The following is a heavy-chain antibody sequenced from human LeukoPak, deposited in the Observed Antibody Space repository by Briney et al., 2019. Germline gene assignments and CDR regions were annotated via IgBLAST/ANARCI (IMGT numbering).Heavy chain of an antibody. D-gene: IGHD3-22*01. CDR2: IYYSGST. CDR3: ARRAPYYDTSAYYGMHAFDI. J-gene: IGHJ3*02. V-gene: IGHV4-59*01. CDR1: GGSISSSY. Sequence: PSETLSLTCTVSGGSISSSYWGWIRQPPGKGLEGSGYIYYSGSTNYNPSLKSRVTISVDTSKNQSSLKLSSVTAADTAVYYCARRAPYYDTSAYYGMHAFDIWGQGTMVTVSS.